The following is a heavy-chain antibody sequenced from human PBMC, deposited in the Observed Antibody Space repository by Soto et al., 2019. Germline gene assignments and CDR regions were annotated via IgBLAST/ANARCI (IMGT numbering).Heavy chain of an antibody. V-gene: IGHV1-69*04. D-gene: IGHD5-18*01. J-gene: IGHJ4*02. CDR1: SGTFSSYT. Sequence: SVKVSCKASSGTFSSYTISWVRQAPGLGFEWMGRIIPILGIANYAQKFQGRVTITADKSTSTAYMELSSLRSEDTAVYYCARDLDTDMGTSDYWGQGTLVNVSS. CDR3: ARDLDTDMGTSDY. CDR2: IIPILGIA.